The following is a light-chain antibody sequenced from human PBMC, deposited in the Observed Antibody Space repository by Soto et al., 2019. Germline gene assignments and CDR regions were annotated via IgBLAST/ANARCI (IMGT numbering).Light chain of an antibody. CDR3: HQYNRYSP. V-gene: IGKV1-5*01. J-gene: IGKJ1*01. CDR1: QSISSC. Sequence: DIPMSQSPSTLSAYVGDRVTIPCRASQSISSCLTWYQQKPGKAPKLLIYDASSLESGVPSRFSGSGSGTEFTLTSSSLQPDDCATYYCHQYNRYSPFGHVAKVAIK. CDR2: DAS.